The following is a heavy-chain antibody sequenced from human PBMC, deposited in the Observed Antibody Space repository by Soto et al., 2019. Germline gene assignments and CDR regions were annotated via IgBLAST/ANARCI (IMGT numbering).Heavy chain of an antibody. V-gene: IGHV3-23*01. CDR3: ATSFRYFDN. CDR1: GFTPTTTP. D-gene: IGHD3-9*01. Sequence: PSETLRLACAGSGFTPTTTPLSWIRQPPGKRLEWVTTISGTASRTYYVDSVKGRFFISRDNSKNTVTLQMNNLTVDDTAVYYCATSFRYFDNWVQGARVTDSS. J-gene: IGHJ4*02. CDR2: ISGTASRT.